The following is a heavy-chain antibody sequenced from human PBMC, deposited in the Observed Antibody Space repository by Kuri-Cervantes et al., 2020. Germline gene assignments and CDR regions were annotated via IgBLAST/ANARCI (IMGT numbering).Heavy chain of an antibody. J-gene: IGHJ6*02. CDR2: IWYDGSNK. D-gene: IGHD2-8*02. CDR3: ARVKGNGWWDYYYYGMDV. Sequence: GGSLRLSCAASGFTFSSYGMHWVRQAPGKGLEWVAVIWYDGSNKYYADSVKGRFTISRDNSKNTLYLQMNSLRAEDTAVYYCARVKGNGWWDYYYYGMDVWGQGTTVTVS. V-gene: IGHV3-33*01. CDR1: GFTFSSYG.